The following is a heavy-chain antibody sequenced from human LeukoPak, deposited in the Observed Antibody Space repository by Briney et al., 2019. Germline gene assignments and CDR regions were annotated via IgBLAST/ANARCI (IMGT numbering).Heavy chain of an antibody. CDR1: GFTFSSYS. Sequence: PGGSLRLSCAASGFTFSSYSMNWVRQAPGKGLEWVSYISSSSSTIYYADSVKGRFTISRDNAKNSLYLQMNSLRAEDTAVYYCARDGLSIAVAGHFDYWGQGTLVTVSS. CDR3: ARDGLSIAVAGHFDY. CDR2: ISSSSSTI. V-gene: IGHV3-48*01. D-gene: IGHD6-19*01. J-gene: IGHJ4*02.